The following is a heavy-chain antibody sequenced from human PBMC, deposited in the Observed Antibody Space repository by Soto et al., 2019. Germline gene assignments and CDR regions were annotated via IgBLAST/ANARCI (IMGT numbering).Heavy chain of an antibody. Sequence: SETLSLTCAVSGGSISSGGYSWSWIRQPPGKGLEWIGYIYHSGSTYYNPSLKSRVTISVDRSKNQFSLKLSSVTAADTAVYYCARVPAAIPKRNNWFDPWGQGTLVTVSS. CDR3: ARVPAAIPKRNNWFDP. J-gene: IGHJ5*02. CDR1: GGSISSGGYS. V-gene: IGHV4-30-2*01. CDR2: IYHSGST. D-gene: IGHD2-2*01.